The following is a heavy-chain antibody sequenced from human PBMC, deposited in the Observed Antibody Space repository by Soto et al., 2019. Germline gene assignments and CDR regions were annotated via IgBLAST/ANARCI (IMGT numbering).Heavy chain of an antibody. CDR3: AKDWSVSMKYSDPHY. Sequence: PGGSLRLSCAASGFTFSSYAMSWVRQAPGKGLEWVSAISGSGGSTYYADSVKGRFTISRDNSKNTLYLQMNSLRAEDTAVYYCAKDWSVSMKYSDPHYWGQGTLVTSPQ. J-gene: IGHJ4*02. CDR2: ISGSGGST. CDR1: GFTFSSYA. D-gene: IGHD5-18*01. V-gene: IGHV3-23*01.